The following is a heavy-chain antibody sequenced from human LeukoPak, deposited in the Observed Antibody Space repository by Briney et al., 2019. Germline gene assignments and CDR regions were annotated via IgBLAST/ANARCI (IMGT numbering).Heavy chain of an antibody. V-gene: IGHV4-34*01. Sequence: SETLSLTCAVYGESFRAYYWTWLRQPPGKGLEWIGEISHSGSTNYNPSLKSRVTISVDTSNNHFSLRLSSVTAADTAVYYCARGVYGNQRSNNWFDPWGQGTLVTVSS. CDR3: ARGVYGNQRSNNWFDP. J-gene: IGHJ5*02. CDR1: GESFRAYY. D-gene: IGHD4-11*01. CDR2: ISHSGST.